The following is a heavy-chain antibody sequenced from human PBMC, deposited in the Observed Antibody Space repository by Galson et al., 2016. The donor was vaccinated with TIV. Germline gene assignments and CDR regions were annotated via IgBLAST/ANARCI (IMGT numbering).Heavy chain of an antibody. J-gene: IGHJ6*02. CDR2: IYPGDSDT. V-gene: IGHV5-51*01. CDR3: ARHLTTALTGGAYYYYGMDV. CDR1: GYSFTSYW. D-gene: IGHD4-23*01. Sequence: QSGAEVKKPGESLRISCKGSGYSFTSYWIAWVRQMPGKGLEWMGIIYPGDSDTRYSPSFQGHVTISADKSISTAYLQWSSLKASDTAMYYCARHLTTALTGGAYYYYGMDVWGQGTTVTVSS.